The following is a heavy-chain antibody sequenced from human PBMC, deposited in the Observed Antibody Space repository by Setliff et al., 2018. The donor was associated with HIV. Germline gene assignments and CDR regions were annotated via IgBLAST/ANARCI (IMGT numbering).Heavy chain of an antibody. D-gene: IGHD1-26*01. V-gene: IGHV3-7*03. CDR2: IKQDGIEK. CDR1: GFTFSNYW. Sequence: GGSLRLSCVASGFTFSNYWMVWLRQAPGKGLEWVANIKQDGIEKIYVDSVEGRFTISRDNARNSLDLQMNSLRAEDTDIYYCARGTSVRWERRCGFEPWGQGTLVTVSS. J-gene: IGHJ5*02. CDR3: ARGTSVRWERRCGFEP.